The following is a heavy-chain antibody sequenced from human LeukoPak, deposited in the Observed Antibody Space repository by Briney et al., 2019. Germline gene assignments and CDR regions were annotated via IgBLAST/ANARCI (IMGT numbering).Heavy chain of an antibody. CDR3: ARPHSSGWYGVCDI. CDR1: DGSISSHY. J-gene: IGHJ3*02. CDR2: FAYSGTT. Sequence: SETLSLTCTVSDGSISSHYWSWIRQPPGKGLEWIGHFAYSGTTSYNASLKSRVTISVDTSKNQFSLTLTSVTAADTAVYYCARPHSSGWYGVCDIWGQGTMVTVSS. V-gene: IGHV4-59*08. D-gene: IGHD6-19*01.